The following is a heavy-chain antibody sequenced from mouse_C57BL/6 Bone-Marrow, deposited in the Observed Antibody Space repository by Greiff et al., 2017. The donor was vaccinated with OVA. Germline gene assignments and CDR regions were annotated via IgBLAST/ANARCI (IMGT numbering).Heavy chain of an antibody. Sequence: VKVVESGPGLVAPSQSLSITCTVSGFSLTSYAISWVRQPPGKGLEWLGVIWTGGGTNYNSALKSRLSNSKDNAKSQVFLKMNSLQTDDTAMYYCARILITTVVAKYYAMDYWGQGTSVTVSS. CDR3: ARILITTVVAKYYAMDY. J-gene: IGHJ4*01. D-gene: IGHD1-1*01. CDR1: GFSLTSYA. V-gene: IGHV2-9-1*01. CDR2: IWTGGGT.